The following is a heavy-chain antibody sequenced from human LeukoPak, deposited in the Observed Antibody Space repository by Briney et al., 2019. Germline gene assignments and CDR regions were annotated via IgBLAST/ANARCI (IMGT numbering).Heavy chain of an antibody. D-gene: IGHD1-26*01. CDR2: ISSNSDRT. V-gene: IGHV3-9*01. CDR1: GFTFDDYA. Sequence: GGSLRLSCATSGFTFDDYAMHWVRQAPGKGLEWVSGISSNSDRTVYADSVKVRFTISRDNAKKSLYLQMNSLRGEDTALYYCAKDDRGTYYFYYFDYWGQGTPVTVSS. CDR3: AKDDRGTYYFYYFDY. J-gene: IGHJ4*02.